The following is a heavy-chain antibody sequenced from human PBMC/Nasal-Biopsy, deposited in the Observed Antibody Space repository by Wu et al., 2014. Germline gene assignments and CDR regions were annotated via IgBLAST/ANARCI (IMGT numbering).Heavy chain of an antibody. V-gene: IGHV3-9*01. CDR3: AKDRDIGFPHDAFDV. Sequence: RLSCAASGFDFEDYAMQWVRQAPGKGLEWVSGINWNSVNIAYAESVKGRFTISRDNAKKSLYLQMDSLRAEDTALYYCAKDRDIGFPHDAFDVWGQGTLVTVS. CDR1: GFDFEDYA. J-gene: IGHJ3*01. CDR2: INWNSVNI. D-gene: IGHD3-10*01.